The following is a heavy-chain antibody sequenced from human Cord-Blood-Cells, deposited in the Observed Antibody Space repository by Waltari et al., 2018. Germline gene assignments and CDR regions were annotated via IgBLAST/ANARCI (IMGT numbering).Heavy chain of an antibody. V-gene: IGHV3-49*04. CDR2: IRSKAYGGTT. D-gene: IGHD5-18*01. Sequence: EVQLVESGGGLVQPGRSLRLSCTASGFTFGDYAMSWVRQAPGKGVGWVGLIRSKAYGGTTEYAASVKGRFTISRDDSKSIAYLQMNSLKTEDTAVYYCTRTAYYFDYWGQGTLVTVSS. CDR1: GFTFGDYA. J-gene: IGHJ4*02. CDR3: TRTAYYFDY.